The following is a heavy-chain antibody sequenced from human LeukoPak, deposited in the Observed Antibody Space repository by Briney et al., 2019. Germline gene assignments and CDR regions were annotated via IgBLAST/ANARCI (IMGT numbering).Heavy chain of an antibody. J-gene: IGHJ4*02. CDR1: GFTFSSYA. CDR3: AKNYYCSGGSCYPGD. CDR2: ISGSGGST. V-gene: IGHV3-23*01. Sequence: GGSLRLSCAASGFTFSSYAMGWVRQAPGKGLEWVSAISGSGGSTYYADSVKGRFTISRDNSKNTLYLQMNSLRAEDTAVYYCAKNYYCSGGSCYPGDWGQGTLVTVSS. D-gene: IGHD2-15*01.